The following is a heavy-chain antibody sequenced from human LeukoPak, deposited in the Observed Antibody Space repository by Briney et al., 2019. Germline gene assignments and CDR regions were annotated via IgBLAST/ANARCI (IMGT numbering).Heavy chain of an antibody. V-gene: IGHV4-34*01. J-gene: IGHJ3*02. CDR2: IYHSGST. CDR1: GGSFSGYY. CDR3: ARDSDAFDI. Sequence: SETLSLTCAVYGGSFSGYYWSWIRQPPGKGLEWIGEIYHSGSTYYNPSLKSRVTISVDKSKNQFSLKLSSVTAADTAVYYCARDSDAFDIWGQGTMVTVSS.